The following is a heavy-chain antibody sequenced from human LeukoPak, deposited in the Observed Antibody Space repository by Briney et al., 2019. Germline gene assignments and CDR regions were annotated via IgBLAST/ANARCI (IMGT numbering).Heavy chain of an antibody. CDR1: GFAFSSYA. D-gene: IGHD3-22*01. CDR3: ARDYDGSGYFGY. V-gene: IGHV3-21*01. Sequence: GGSLRLSCAASGFAFSSYAMSWVRQAPGKGLEWVSSISSSSNYIYYADSVKGRFTISRDNAKNSLYLQMNSLRAEDTAVYYCARDYDGSGYFGYWGQGTLVTASS. CDR2: ISSSSNYI. J-gene: IGHJ4*02.